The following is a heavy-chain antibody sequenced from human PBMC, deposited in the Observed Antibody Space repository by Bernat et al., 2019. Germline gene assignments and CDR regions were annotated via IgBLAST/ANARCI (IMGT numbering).Heavy chain of an antibody. CDR2: ISAYNGNT. D-gene: IGHD6-13*01. CDR1: GYTFTSYG. CDR3: ARDRAAAGLKDYYYYYGMDV. V-gene: IGHV1-18*04. Sequence: QVQLVQSGAEVKKPGASVKVSCKASGYTFTSYGISWVRQAPGQGLEGMGWISAYNGNTNYAQKRQGRVTMTTDTSTRTAYMELRSLRSDDTAVYYCARDRAAAGLKDYYYYYGMDVWGQGTTVTVSS. J-gene: IGHJ6*02.